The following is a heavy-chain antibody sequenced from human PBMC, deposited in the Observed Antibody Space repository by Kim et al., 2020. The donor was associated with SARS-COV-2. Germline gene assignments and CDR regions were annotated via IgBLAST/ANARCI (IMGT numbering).Heavy chain of an antibody. CDR3: ARGNSYDSSGYRNYYYGIDV. J-gene: IGHJ6*02. D-gene: IGHD3-22*01. V-gene: IGHV3-13*04. CDR1: GFTFSSYD. CDR2: IGTAGDT. Sequence: GGSLRLSCAASGFTFSSYDMHWVRQATGKGLEWVSPIGTAGDTYYPGSVKGRFTITRENAENSLYLQINSQRAGDTAVYYCARGNSYDSSGYRNYYYGIDVWGQGTAVTVSS.